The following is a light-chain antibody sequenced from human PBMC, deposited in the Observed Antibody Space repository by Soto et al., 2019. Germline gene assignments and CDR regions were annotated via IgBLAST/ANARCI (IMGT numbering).Light chain of an antibody. J-gene: IGLJ2*01. V-gene: IGLV2-14*01. CDR1: SSDVGRYNY. CDR3: SSYTSSSPFVV. Sequence: QSVLTQPASVSESPGQSITISCTGTSSDVGRYNYVSWYQQHPGKAPKLIIYDVSDRPSGVSNRFSASKSGNTASLTISGLQAEDEADYHCSSYTSSSPFVVFGGGTKLTVL. CDR2: DVS.